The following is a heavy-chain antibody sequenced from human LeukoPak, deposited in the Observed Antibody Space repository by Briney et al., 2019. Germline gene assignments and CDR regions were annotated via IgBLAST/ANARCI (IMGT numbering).Heavy chain of an antibody. J-gene: IGHJ4*02. CDR1: GGSFSSYY. Sequence: SETLSLTCAVYGGSFSSYYWTWIRQPPGKGLEWLGEINHSGSTNYNPSLKSRVTISVDTSKNQFSLKLSSVTAADTAVYYCARRGFAPSDYWGQGTLVTVSS. V-gene: IGHV4-34*01. CDR2: INHSGST. D-gene: IGHD3-3*01. CDR3: ARRGFAPSDY.